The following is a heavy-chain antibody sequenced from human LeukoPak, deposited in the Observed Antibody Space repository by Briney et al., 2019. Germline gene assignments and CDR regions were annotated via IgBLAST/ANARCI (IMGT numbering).Heavy chain of an antibody. J-gene: IGHJ4*02. CDR3: ARATDYGDSYYFDH. CDR1: GGSISTGGYY. D-gene: IGHD4/OR15-4a*01. V-gene: IGHV4-31*03. Sequence: SQTLSLTCTVSGGSISTGGYYWSWIRQHPGKGLEYIGYIYYRGSTYYSPSLKSRLTISLDTPNNQFSLKLRSVTAADTAVYYCARATDYGDSYYFDHWGQGTPVTVSS. CDR2: IYYRGST.